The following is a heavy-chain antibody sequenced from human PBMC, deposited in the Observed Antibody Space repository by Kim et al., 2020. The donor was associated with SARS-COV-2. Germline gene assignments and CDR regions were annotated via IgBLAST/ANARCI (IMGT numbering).Heavy chain of an antibody. V-gene: IGHV4-30-2*04. J-gene: IGHJ4*02. CDR3: ARATEPTGDYDGFDY. D-gene: IGHD4-17*01. Sequence: PYLKSRVTISVDTSKNQFSLKLSSVTAADTAVYYCARATEPTGDYDGFDYWGQGTLVTVSS.